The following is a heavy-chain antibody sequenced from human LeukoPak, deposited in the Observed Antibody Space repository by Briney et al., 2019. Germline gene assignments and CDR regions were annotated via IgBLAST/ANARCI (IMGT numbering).Heavy chain of an antibody. V-gene: IGHV3-48*03. CDR1: GFTFSSYE. CDR2: ISSSGTTI. D-gene: IGHD3-10*01. Sequence: GGSLRLSCAASGFTFSSYEMNWVRQAPGKGLEWVSYISSSGTTIYLADSVKGRFTISRDNAKNSLYLQMNSLRAEDTAVYYCARDHQGFGESIDYWGQGTLVTVSS. J-gene: IGHJ4*02. CDR3: ARDHQGFGESIDY.